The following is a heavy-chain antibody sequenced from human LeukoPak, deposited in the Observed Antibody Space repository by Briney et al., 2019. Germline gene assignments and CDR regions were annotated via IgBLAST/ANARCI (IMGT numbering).Heavy chain of an antibody. CDR2: IHTSGES. Sequence: SETLSLTCTVSGASISHYHWSWIPQTPEKGLEWIGHIHTSGESRYYPSLESRLTTSIDTSRDQRSLKLTSVTAAEPAVYFCARLGSYHDFWGQGALVTVSS. D-gene: IGHD1-26*01. V-gene: IGHV4-4*09. CDR1: GASISHYH. CDR3: ARLGSYHDF. J-gene: IGHJ4*02.